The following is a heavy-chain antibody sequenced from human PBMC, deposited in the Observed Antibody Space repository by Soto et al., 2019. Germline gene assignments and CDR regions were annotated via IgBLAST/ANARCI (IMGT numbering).Heavy chain of an antibody. Sequence: ASVKVSCKASEDTFTRYVIHWVRQAPGQRLEWMGWINAGNGNTKYSQNFQGRVTITRDASASTAYMELSSLRSQDTAVYYCATSTIDTSTWKQYFYGMDVWGQGSTVTVYS. J-gene: IGHJ6*02. V-gene: IGHV1-3*01. D-gene: IGHD6-13*01. CDR1: EDTFTRYV. CDR2: INAGNGNT. CDR3: ATSTIDTSTWKQYFYGMDV.